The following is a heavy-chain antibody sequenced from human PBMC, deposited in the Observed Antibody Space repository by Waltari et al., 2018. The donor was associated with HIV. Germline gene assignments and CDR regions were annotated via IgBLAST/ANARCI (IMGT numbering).Heavy chain of an antibody. V-gene: IGHV4-59*01. CDR2: FYSSGSV. J-gene: IGHJ4*02. Sequence: LQDSGPSLVKPSETLSLIGDVYHDSLNHYYWNWIRQAPGKEFEWIGYFYSSGSVNYSPSFASRVTMSMDSSRKQFSLKVTSVTAADTATYYCARGRTGYSYLDSWGQGTLVTVSS. CDR1: HDSLNHYY. CDR3: ARGRTGYSYLDS. D-gene: IGHD2-15*01.